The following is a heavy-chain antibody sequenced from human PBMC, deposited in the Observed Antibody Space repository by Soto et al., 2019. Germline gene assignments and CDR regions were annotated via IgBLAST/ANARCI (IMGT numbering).Heavy chain of an antibody. CDR2: IIPIFGTA. CDR1: GGTFSSYA. J-gene: IGHJ6*02. CDR3: ARDSGVTIFGVVPHIVGMDV. Sequence: SVKVSCKASGGTFSSYAISWVRQAPGQGLEWMGGIIPIFGTANYAQKFQGRVTITADKSTSTAYMELSSLRSEDTAVYYCARDSGVTIFGVVPHIVGMDVWGQGTTVTVSS. D-gene: IGHD3-3*01. V-gene: IGHV1-69*06.